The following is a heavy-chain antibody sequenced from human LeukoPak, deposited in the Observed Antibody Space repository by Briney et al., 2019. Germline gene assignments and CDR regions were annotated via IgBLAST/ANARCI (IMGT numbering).Heavy chain of an antibody. CDR2: INHSGST. V-gene: IGHV4-34*01. Sequence: SETLSLTCAVYGGSFSGYYWSWIRQPPGKGLEWLGEINHSGSTNYNPSLKSRVTISVDTSKSQFSLKLSSVTAADTAVYYCARGYDILTGPNYWGQGTLVTVSS. J-gene: IGHJ4*02. D-gene: IGHD3-9*01. CDR3: ARGYDILTGPNY. CDR1: GGSFSGYY.